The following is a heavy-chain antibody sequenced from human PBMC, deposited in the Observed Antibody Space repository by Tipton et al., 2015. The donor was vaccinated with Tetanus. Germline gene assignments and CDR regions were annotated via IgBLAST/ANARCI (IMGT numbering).Heavy chain of an antibody. V-gene: IGHV3-53*05. CDR2: ISDGGDT. CDR3: AKDEAWLMTRTIDH. Sequence: SLRLSCAASGFTVSSYYMIWVRQAPGKGLEWVSTISDGGDTNYADSVKGRFTISRGNSQNTVYLQMNSLRVEDTAMYYCAKDEAWLMTRTIDHWGQGTRVTVSS. CDR1: GFTVSSYY. J-gene: IGHJ4*02. D-gene: IGHD3-22*01.